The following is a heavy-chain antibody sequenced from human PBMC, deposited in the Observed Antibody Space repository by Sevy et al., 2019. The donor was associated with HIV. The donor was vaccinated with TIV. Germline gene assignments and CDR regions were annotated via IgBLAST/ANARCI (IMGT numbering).Heavy chain of an antibody. Sequence: GGSLRLSCAASGFTFSDYYMSWIRQAPGKGLEWVSYISSSSSYTNYADSVKGRFTISRDNSRNTLYLQMSSLRADDTAVYYCARERLAVAGIGYYFDYWGQGTLVTVSS. J-gene: IGHJ4*02. CDR3: ARERLAVAGIGYYFDY. CDR2: ISSSSSYT. V-gene: IGHV3-11*06. CDR1: GFTFSDYY. D-gene: IGHD6-19*01.